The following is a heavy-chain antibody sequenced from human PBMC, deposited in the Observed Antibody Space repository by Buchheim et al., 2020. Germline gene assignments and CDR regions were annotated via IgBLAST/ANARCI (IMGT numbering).Heavy chain of an antibody. CDR1: GGSFSGYY. J-gene: IGHJ6*02. D-gene: IGHD5-18*01. CDR2: IIHSGST. CDR3: ARVVTWIQLWSDYYYYYGMDV. Sequence: QVQLQQWGAGLLKPSETLSLTCAVYGGSFSGYYWSWIRQPPGKGLEWIGEIIHSGSTNYNPSLKSRVTISVDTSKNQFSLKLSSVTAADTAVYYCARVVTWIQLWSDYYYYYGMDVWGQGTT. V-gene: IGHV4-34*12.